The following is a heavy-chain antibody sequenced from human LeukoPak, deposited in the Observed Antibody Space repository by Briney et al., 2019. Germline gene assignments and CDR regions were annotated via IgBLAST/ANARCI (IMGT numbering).Heavy chain of an antibody. J-gene: IGHJ4*02. Sequence: KPSETLSLTCTVSGGSLTSYYWSWVRQSPGKGLEWIGSIYSSGESSHNPSLKSRVTISVDTAQNQFSLSLTSVTAADVGVYFWARGGGGSMWSGHYRLFDFWGQGTLITVSS. CDR3: ARGGGGSMWSGHYRLFDF. V-gene: IGHV4-59*01. CDR2: IYSSGES. CDR1: GGSLTSYY. D-gene: IGHD4-17*01.